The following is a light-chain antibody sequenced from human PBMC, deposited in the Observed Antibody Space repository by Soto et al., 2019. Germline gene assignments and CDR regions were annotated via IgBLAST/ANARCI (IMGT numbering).Light chain of an antibody. CDR3: LQDYNRPYT. Sequence: AIQMTQSPSSLSASVGDRVTITCRASQDIGNDLGGYQQKPGKAPKLLIYAASSLESGVPSRFSGSGSGTDFTLTISSLQPEDFATYYCLQDYNRPYTFGQGSRLEIK. CDR2: AAS. V-gene: IGKV1-6*01. J-gene: IGKJ2*01. CDR1: QDIGND.